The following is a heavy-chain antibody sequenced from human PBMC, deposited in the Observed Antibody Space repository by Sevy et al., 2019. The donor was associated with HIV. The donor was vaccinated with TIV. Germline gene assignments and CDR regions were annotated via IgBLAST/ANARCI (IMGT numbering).Heavy chain of an antibody. CDR3: TRNGGAFDNGFDP. CDR2: ISSSGSSI. D-gene: IGHD2-8*01. J-gene: IGHJ5*02. V-gene: IGHV3-48*03. CDR1: GFTFSSYD. Sequence: GGSLRLSCTASGFTFSSYDMNWVRQAPGKGLEWVSKISSSGSSIYYEDSVKGRFTISRANAKNSLNLQMNSLIAEDTAVYYCTRNGGAFDNGFDPWGQGTLVTVSS.